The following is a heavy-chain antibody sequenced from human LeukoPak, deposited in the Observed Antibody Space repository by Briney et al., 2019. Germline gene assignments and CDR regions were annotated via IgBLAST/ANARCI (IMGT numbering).Heavy chain of an antibody. CDR2: ISSSGSTV. Sequence: GGSLRLSCVGPGLSFSSYNMNWVRQAPGKGLEWVSYISSSGSTVYYADSVRGRFTISRDNARNSLYLQMAGLTAEDTAVYYCARALDSALDVWGNGTTVTVSS. V-gene: IGHV3-48*01. CDR1: GLSFSSYN. J-gene: IGHJ6*04. D-gene: IGHD3/OR15-3a*01. CDR3: ARALDSALDV.